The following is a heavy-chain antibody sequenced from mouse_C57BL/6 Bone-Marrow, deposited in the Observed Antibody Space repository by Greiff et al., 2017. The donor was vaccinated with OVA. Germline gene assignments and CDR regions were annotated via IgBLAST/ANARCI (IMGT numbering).Heavy chain of an antibody. V-gene: IGHV1-81*01. CDR2: IYPRSGNT. J-gene: IGHJ4*01. D-gene: IGHD2-5*01. CDR3: ARWAYYSNYEGVDY. Sequence: SGAELARPGASVKLSCKASGYTFTSYGISWVKQRTGQGLEWIGEIYPRSGNTYYNEKFKGKATLTADKSSSTAYMELRSLTSEDSAVYFCARWAYYSNYEGVDYWGQGTSVTVSS. CDR1: GYTFTSYG.